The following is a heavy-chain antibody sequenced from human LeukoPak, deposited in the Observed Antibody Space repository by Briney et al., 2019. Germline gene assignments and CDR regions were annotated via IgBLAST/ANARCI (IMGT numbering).Heavy chain of an antibody. Sequence: PGGTLRLSCAASGFTFSNYGMNWVRQAPGKGLEWVAVISYDGSNKYYADSVKGRFTISRDNSKNTLYLQMNSLRAEDTAVYYCAKKYNPGNYYYYYMDVWGKGTTVTVSS. J-gene: IGHJ6*03. D-gene: IGHD1-14*01. CDR1: GFTFSNYG. CDR2: ISYDGSNK. CDR3: AKKYNPGNYYYYYMDV. V-gene: IGHV3-30*18.